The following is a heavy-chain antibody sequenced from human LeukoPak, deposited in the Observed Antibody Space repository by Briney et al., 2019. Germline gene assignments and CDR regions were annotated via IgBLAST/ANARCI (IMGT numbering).Heavy chain of an antibody. Sequence: TSETLSLTCTVSGGSISSSNYYWGWIRQPPGKGLEYIGTIYYGGSTYYNPSLKSRVTISVDTSKNQVSLKLTSVTATDTAVYYCARHLFGSGYYPDYWGQGTLVTVSS. CDR2: IYYGGST. CDR3: ARHLFGSGYYPDY. V-gene: IGHV4-39*01. J-gene: IGHJ4*02. CDR1: GGSISSSNYY. D-gene: IGHD3-22*01.